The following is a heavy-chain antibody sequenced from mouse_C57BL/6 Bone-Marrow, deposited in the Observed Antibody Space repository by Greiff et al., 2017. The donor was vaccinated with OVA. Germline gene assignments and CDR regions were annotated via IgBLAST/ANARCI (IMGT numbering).Heavy chain of an antibody. Sequence: VQLQQSGPELVKPGASVKMSCKASGYTFTDYYMHWVKQKPGKGLEWIGEIYPGSGNTYYNEKFKGKATLTADTSSSTAYMQLSSLTSEDSAVYFGARSPIYYDYDNYWGQGTTLTVSS. J-gene: IGHJ2*01. V-gene: IGHV1-83*01. CDR3: RSPIYYDYDNY. CDR1: YTFTDYYM. CDR2: YPGSGNTY. D-gene: IGHD2-4*01.